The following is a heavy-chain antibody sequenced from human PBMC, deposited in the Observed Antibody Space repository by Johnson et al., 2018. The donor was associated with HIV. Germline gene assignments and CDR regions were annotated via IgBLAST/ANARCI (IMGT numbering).Heavy chain of an antibody. Sequence: VQLVESGGGLVKPGGSLRLSCAASGFTFSNAWMSWVRQAPGKGLEWGGRIKRKTDGGTTDYAAPVKGRFNIPRDDSKTTLYLQMNSLKTEDTAVYYCTTAVYYDSSGADAFDIWGQGTMVTVSS. CDR1: GFTFSNAW. V-gene: IGHV3-15*01. J-gene: IGHJ3*02. CDR3: TTAVYYDSSGADAFDI. D-gene: IGHD3-22*01. CDR2: IKRKTDGGTT.